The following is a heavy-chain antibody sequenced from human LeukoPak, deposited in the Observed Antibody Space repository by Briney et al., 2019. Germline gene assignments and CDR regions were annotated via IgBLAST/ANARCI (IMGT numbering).Heavy chain of an antibody. CDR1: GFTFRTYA. D-gene: IGHD2-21*02. J-gene: IGHJ4*01. V-gene: IGHV3-30-3*01. CDR3: ARDRGAYCGGDCYLGFDY. CDR2: ISYDGSNK. Sequence: PGGSLRLSCAASGFTFRTYAMHWLRQAPGKGLEWVAVISYDGSNKYYAESVKGRFTISRDNAKKSLYLQMTSLTAEDTAVYYCARDRGAYCGGDCYLGFDYWGRGTLVTVSS.